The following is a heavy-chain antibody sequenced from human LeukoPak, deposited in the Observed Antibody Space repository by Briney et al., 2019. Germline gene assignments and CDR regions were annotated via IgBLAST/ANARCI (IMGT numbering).Heavy chain of an antibody. CDR2: ISTSSGTI. J-gene: IGHJ6*02. CDR1: GFTFGSYS. V-gene: IGHV3-48*01. CDR3: AKDQGRRYYYYYGMDV. Sequence: GGSLRLSCAASGFTFGSYSMNWVRQAPGKGLEWISYISTSSGTISYADSVKGRFTISRDNSKNTLYLQMNSLRAEDTAVYYCAKDQGRRYYYYYGMDVWGQGTTVTVSS.